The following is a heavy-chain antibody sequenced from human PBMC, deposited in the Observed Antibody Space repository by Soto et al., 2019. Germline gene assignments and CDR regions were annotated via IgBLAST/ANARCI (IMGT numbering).Heavy chain of an antibody. J-gene: IGHJ4*02. D-gene: IGHD6-6*01. Sequence: GGSLRLSCAASGFTFSSYSMNWVRQAPGKGLEWVSSISSSSSYIYYADSVKGRFTISRDNAKNSLYLQMNSLRAEDTAVYYCARAKLRGSSSPFDYWGQGTLVTVSS. CDR2: ISSSSSYI. CDR1: GFTFSSYS. V-gene: IGHV3-21*01. CDR3: ARAKLRGSSSPFDY.